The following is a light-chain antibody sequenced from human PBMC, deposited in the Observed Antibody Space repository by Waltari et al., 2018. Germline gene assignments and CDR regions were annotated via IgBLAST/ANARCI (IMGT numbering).Light chain of an antibody. CDR2: EVS. V-gene: IGLV2-23*02. J-gene: IGLJ1*01. Sequence: SVSGSPGQSITISCSGTDSDVGAYDFVSWYQQHPGKAPHLIIYEVSNRPSGISNRFSASKSGNTASLTISGLQAEDEADYYCCSYAGGGTYVFGRGTKVTVL. CDR3: CSYAGGGTYV. CDR1: DSDVGAYDF.